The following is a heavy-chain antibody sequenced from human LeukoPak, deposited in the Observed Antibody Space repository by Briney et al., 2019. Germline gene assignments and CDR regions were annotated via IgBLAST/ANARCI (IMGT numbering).Heavy chain of an antibody. D-gene: IGHD4-17*01. CDR1: GFTVSSNY. J-gene: IGHJ4*02. Sequence: GGSLRLSCAASGFTVSSNYMTWVRQAPGKGLEWVAFIRYDGSNKYYADSVKGRFTISRDNSKNTLYLQMNSLRAEDTAVYYCAKEDYGDYARLFDYWGQGTLVTVSS. CDR2: IRYDGSNK. V-gene: IGHV3-30*02. CDR3: AKEDYGDYARLFDY.